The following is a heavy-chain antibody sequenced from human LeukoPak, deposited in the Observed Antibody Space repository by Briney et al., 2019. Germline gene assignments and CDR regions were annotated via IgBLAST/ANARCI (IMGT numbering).Heavy chain of an antibody. CDR2: ISGSGGST. V-gene: IGHV3-23*01. CDR1: GFTFSSYG. J-gene: IGHJ6*03. D-gene: IGHD6-19*01. Sequence: PGGSLRLSCAASGFTFSSYGMSWVRQAPGKGLEWVSAISGSGGSTYYADSVKGRFTISRDNSKNTLYLQMNSLRAEDTAVYYCAGRVSEEYSSGWQYYYYYYYMDVWGKGTTVTISS. CDR3: AGRVSEEYSSGWQYYYYYYYMDV.